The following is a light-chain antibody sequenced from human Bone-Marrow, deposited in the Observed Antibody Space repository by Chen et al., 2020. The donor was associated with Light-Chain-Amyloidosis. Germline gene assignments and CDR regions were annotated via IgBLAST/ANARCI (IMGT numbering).Light chain of an antibody. CDR3: LLYYAGAWV. J-gene: IGLJ3*02. CDR2: STD. Sequence: QTVVTQEPSLTVSPGGTVTLTCASSTVAVTSGYYPNWFQQKPGPAPRALIYSTDNKHSWTPDRFSGSLLGGKAALTLSGVLPEDEAEYYCLLYYAGAWVFGGGTKLTVL. V-gene: IGLV7-43*01. CDR1: TVAVTSGYY.